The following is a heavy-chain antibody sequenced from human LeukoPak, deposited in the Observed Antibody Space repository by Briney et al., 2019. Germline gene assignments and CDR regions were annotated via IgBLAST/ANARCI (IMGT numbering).Heavy chain of an antibody. Sequence: GGSVRLSCAASGFTFSSYSMNWVRQAPGKGLEWVASISSSSSYIYYAHSVKGRFTITRDNAKNSLYLQMNSLRAEDTAVYYWGSGPPGWDAFDIWGQGTMVTVSS. CDR3: GSGPPGWDAFDI. D-gene: IGHD6-19*01. V-gene: IGHV3-21*04. CDR2: ISSSSSYI. CDR1: GFTFSSYS. J-gene: IGHJ3*02.